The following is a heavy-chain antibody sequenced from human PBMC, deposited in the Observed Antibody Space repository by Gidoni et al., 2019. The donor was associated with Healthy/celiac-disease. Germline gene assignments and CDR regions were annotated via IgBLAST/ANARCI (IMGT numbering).Heavy chain of an antibody. CDR1: GFTFSRYS. V-gene: IGHV3-48*02. D-gene: IGHD6-19*01. CDR3: AGAEAVAGTFNPFYYYYYGMDV. CDR2: ISSSSSTI. J-gene: IGHJ6*02. Sequence: EVQLVESGGGLVQPGGSLRLSCAASGFTFSRYSMNWVRQAPGKGLAWFSYISSSSSTIYYADSVKGRFTISRDNAKNSLYLQMNSLRDEDTAVYYCAGAEAVAGTFNPFYYYYYGMDVWGQGTTVTVSS.